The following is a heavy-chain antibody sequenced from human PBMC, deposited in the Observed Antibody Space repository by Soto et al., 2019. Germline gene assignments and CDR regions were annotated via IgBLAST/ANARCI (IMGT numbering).Heavy chain of an antibody. Sequence: SETLSLTCTVSGGSISSGDYFWSWIRQPPGKGLEWIGYVYYTGSTFYNPSLKSRLTISVDTSKNQFSLNLSSVTAADTAVYYCVRDQGSISSTSLFYSNYGMVVWGQGTTVTVSS. CDR3: VRDQGSISSTSLFYSNYGMVV. D-gene: IGHD1-20*01. CDR1: GGSISSGDYF. CDR2: VYYTGST. J-gene: IGHJ6*02. V-gene: IGHV4-30-4*01.